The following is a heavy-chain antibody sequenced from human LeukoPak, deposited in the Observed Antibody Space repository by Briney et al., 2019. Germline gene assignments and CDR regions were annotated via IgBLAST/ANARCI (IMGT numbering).Heavy chain of an antibody. J-gene: IGHJ4*02. D-gene: IGHD3-10*01. CDR2: ISCNAGST. Sequence: GGSLRLSCAAYGFTFSSDSMSWVRQAPWKGLELFSTISCNAGSTYYADSVKGRFTISRYNSKNTLFLQMNSLRAEDTAIYYCAKGHYYGSGSLDYWGQGTLVTVSS. CDR1: GFTFSSDS. CDR3: AKGHYYGSGSLDY. V-gene: IGHV3-23*01.